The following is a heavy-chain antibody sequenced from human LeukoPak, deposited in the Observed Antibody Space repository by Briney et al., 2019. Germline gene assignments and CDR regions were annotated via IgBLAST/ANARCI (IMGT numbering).Heavy chain of an antibody. V-gene: IGHV5-51*01. CDR3: AVPRGYSYGQIDY. CDR1: GYRFTSYW. D-gene: IGHD5-18*01. CDR2: IYPGDSDT. J-gene: IGHJ4*02. Sequence: GGSPKISFKGSGYRFTSYWIGWVRPMPGKGLEWMGIIYPGDSDTRYSPSFQGQVTISADNSNSTAYLQWSSLKASDTAMYYCAVPRGYSYGQIDYWGQGTLVSVSS.